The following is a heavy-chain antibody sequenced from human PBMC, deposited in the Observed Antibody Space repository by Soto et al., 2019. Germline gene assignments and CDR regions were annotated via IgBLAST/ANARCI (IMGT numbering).Heavy chain of an antibody. V-gene: IGHV3-30*18. D-gene: IGHD5-18*01. Sequence: PGGSLRLSCAASGFTFSSYGMHWVRQAPGKGLEWVAVISYDGSNKYYADSVKGRFTISRDNSKNTLYLQMNSLRAEDTAVYYCAKKGYGYEGGFDYWGQGTLVTVSS. CDR2: ISYDGSNK. CDR3: AKKGYGYEGGFDY. CDR1: GFTFSSYG. J-gene: IGHJ4*02.